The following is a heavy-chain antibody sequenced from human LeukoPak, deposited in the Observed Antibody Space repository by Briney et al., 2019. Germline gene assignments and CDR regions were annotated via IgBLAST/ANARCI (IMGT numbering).Heavy chain of an antibody. CDR3: ARATDDSRPPFDY. Sequence: GGSLRLSCAASGFTFSSYAMHWVRQAPGKGLEWVAVISYDGSNKYYADSVKGRFTISRDNSKNTLYLQMNSLRAEDTAVYYCARATDDSRPPFDYWGQGTLVTVSS. J-gene: IGHJ4*02. CDR2: ISYDGSNK. D-gene: IGHD3-22*01. CDR1: GFTFSSYA. V-gene: IGHV3-30-3*01.